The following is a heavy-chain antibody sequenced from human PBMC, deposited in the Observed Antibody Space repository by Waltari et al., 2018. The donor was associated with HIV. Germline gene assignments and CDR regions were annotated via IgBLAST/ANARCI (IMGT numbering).Heavy chain of an antibody. V-gene: IGHV1-69*11. CDR2: LIPLLGSS. CDR3: ATSLYGGESEGLGAFDF. J-gene: IGHJ4*02. D-gene: IGHD2-21*01. CDR1: GGTFKPHA. Sequence: QVQLVQSGAEVKMPGSSVKVSCEASGGTFKPHAITWVRKAPGHGLEWMGTLIPLLGSSNYANLAQKFHDRLTISADEAANMAYMQLKTLSSEDTAVYYCATSLYGGESEGLGAFDFWGPGTLLMVSS.